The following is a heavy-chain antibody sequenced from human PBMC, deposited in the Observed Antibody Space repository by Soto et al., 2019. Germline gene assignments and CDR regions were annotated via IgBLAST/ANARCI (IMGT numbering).Heavy chain of an antibody. V-gene: IGHV3-11*01. J-gene: IGHJ4*02. D-gene: IGHD3-10*01. Sequence: QVHLVESGGGLVKPGGSLRLSCAASGFTFSDYYMTWIRQAPGTGLEWVSYISSGGSSIYYADSVKGRFTISRDNAKNSLYLQMNSLRAEDTAMYYCASLAIGTIIRGAPDFWGQGTLVTVSS. CDR1: GFTFSDYY. CDR3: ASLAIGTIIRGAPDF. CDR2: ISSGGSSI.